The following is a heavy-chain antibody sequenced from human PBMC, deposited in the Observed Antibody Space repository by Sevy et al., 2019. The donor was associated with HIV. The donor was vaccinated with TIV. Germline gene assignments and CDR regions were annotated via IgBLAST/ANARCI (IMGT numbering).Heavy chain of an antibody. J-gene: IGHJ6*02. D-gene: IGHD5-12*01. V-gene: IGHV4-39*02. CDR2: IYYNGHT. CDR1: GGTIVSSGHY. Sequence: SETLSLTCSISGGTIVSSGHYWGWIRQTRGKGLEWIGSIYYNGHTFYTPSLKSRLTISIDTSKNQFSLTLSSVTVADTAVYFCAREAGGYDYDYGMDVWGQWTTVTVSS. CDR3: AREAGGYDYDYGMDV.